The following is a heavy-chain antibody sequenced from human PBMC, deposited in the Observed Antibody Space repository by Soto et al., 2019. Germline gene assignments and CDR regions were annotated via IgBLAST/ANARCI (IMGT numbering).Heavy chain of an antibody. J-gene: IGHJ5*02. CDR3: ARGLGIAAAGTHWFDT. V-gene: IGHV4-34*01. D-gene: IGHD6-13*01. CDR1: GGSFSGCY. Sequence: SESLSLTCAVYGGSFSGCYWSWIRQPPGKGLEWIGEINHSGSTNYNPSLKSRLTISVDTSKNQFSLKLSSVTAADTAEYYCARGLGIAAAGTHWFDTWGQGTLVTASS. CDR2: INHSGST.